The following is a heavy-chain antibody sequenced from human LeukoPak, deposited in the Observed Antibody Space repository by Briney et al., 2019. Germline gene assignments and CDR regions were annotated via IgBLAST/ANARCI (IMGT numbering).Heavy chain of an antibody. CDR2: INHSGST. CDR3: ARLSGRYDNSGYDHYFDY. D-gene: IGHD3-22*01. CDR1: GGSFSGYY. Sequence: SETLSLTCAVYGGSFSGYYWSWIRQPPGKGLEWIGEINHSGSTNYNPSLKSRGTISVDTSKNQFSLKLSSVTAADTAVYYCARLSGRYDNSGYDHYFDYWGQGTLVTVSS. V-gene: IGHV4-34*01. J-gene: IGHJ4*02.